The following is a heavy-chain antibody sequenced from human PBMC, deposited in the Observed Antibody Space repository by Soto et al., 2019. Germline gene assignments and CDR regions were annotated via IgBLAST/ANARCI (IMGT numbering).Heavy chain of an antibody. CDR1: GFNFTYNA. D-gene: IGHD6-6*01. CDR2: VSGHGENT. V-gene: IGHV3-23*01. J-gene: IGHJ4*02. Sequence: EGQLLESGGNLVQPGRSLRLSCTASGFNFTYNAMSWVRQAPGKGLQGVSTVSGHGENTYYAESVGGRLTISRATSTNTLDLQMNSPRVEDTAVYYWERLPGGTAPRPDYWGQGAPVTVSS. CDR3: ERLPGGTAPRPDY.